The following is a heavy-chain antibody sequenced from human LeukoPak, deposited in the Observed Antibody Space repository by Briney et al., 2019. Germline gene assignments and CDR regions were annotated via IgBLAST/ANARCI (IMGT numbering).Heavy chain of an antibody. J-gene: IGHJ4*02. CDR3: ASGTWGFYDTTVGVY. Sequence: SETLSLTCTVSGGSISSSNYYWGWIRQPPGKGLEWIGSIYYSGSTYYNPSLKSRVTISVDTSKNQFPLKLSSVTAADTAVFYCASGTWGFYDTTVGVYWGQGTLVTVSS. CDR2: IYYSGST. D-gene: IGHD3-22*01. V-gene: IGHV4-39*06. CDR1: GGSISSSNYY.